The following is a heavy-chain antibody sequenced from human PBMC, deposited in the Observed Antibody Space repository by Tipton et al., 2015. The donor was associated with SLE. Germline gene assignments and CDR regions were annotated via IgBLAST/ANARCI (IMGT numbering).Heavy chain of an antibody. Sequence: SLRLSCAASGFTFDDYAMHWVRQAPGKGLEWVSLISGDGGGTYYADSVKGRFTISRDNSKNSLYLQMNSLRTEDTALYYCAKSEYSSFLGYYYYGMDLWGQGTTVTVSS. D-gene: IGHD6-6*01. CDR3: AKSEYSSFLGYYYYGMDL. J-gene: IGHJ6*02. CDR1: GFTFDDYA. V-gene: IGHV3-43*02. CDR2: ISGDGGGT.